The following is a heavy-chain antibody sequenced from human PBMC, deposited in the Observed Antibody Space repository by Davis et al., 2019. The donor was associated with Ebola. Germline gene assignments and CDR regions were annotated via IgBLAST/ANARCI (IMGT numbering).Heavy chain of an antibody. CDR2: INHSGST. J-gene: IGHJ4*02. Sequence: MPSETLSLTCAVYGGSFSGYYWSWIRQPPGKGLEWIGEINHSGSTNYNPSLKSRVTISVDTSKNQFSLKLRSATAADTAMYYCARQSVEMATISHFDYWGQGTLVTVSS. CDR3: ARQSVEMATISHFDY. V-gene: IGHV4-34*01. CDR1: GGSFSGYY. D-gene: IGHD5-24*01.